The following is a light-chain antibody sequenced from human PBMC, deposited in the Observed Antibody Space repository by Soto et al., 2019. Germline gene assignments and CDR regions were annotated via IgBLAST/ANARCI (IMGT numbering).Light chain of an antibody. J-gene: IGKJ4*01. Sequence: EIVLIQSPSTLSLSPGERATLSCRASLSVGSYLAWYQHKPGQAPRLLLSDASNRATGIPARFSGSGSETDFTLTISSLEPEDSAVYYCQQRSNWPSLTFGGGTKVDI. V-gene: IGKV3-11*01. CDR3: QQRSNWPSLT. CDR1: LSVGSY. CDR2: DAS.